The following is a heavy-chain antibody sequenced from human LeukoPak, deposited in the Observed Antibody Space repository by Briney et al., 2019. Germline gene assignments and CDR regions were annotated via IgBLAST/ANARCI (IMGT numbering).Heavy chain of an antibody. V-gene: IGHV4-59*01. Sequence: SETLSLTCTVSGGSISSYYWSWIRQPPGKGLEWIGYIYTSESTNYNPSLNYNPSLKSRVTISVDTSKNQFSLKLSSVTAADTAVYYCARGGRRGGGPKRVYYYMDVWGKGTTVTVSS. J-gene: IGHJ6*03. CDR3: ARGGRRGGGPKRVYYYMDV. CDR1: GGSISSYY. CDR2: IYTSESTNYNPSL. D-gene: IGHD2-15*01.